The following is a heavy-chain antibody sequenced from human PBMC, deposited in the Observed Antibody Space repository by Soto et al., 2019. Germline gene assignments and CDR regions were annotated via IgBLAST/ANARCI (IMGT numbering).Heavy chain of an antibody. V-gene: IGHV3-74*01. J-gene: IGHJ4*02. Sequence: HPGGSLRLSCAASGFTFSSYWMHWVRQAPGKGLVLVSRINPDGSATNYADSVKGRFTISRDNAKNTLYLQMNSLRAEDTAVFYCGRGGSDSPMAPGYWGQGTLVTVSS. CDR1: GFTFSSYW. CDR3: GRGGSDSPMAPGY. D-gene: IGHD5-18*01. CDR2: INPDGSAT.